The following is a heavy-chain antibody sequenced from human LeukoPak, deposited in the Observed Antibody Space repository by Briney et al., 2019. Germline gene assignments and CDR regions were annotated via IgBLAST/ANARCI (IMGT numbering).Heavy chain of an antibody. Sequence: PGGSLRLSCAASGFTFSDYYMSWIRQAPGKGLEWVSYISSSGSTIYYADSVKGRFTISRDNAKNSLYLQMNSLRAEDTAVYYCARSARRRNTEDYFDYWGQGTLVTVSS. V-gene: IGHV3-11*04. J-gene: IGHJ4*02. D-gene: IGHD4-17*01. CDR2: ISSSGSTI. CDR3: ARSARRRNTEDYFDY. CDR1: GFTFSDYY.